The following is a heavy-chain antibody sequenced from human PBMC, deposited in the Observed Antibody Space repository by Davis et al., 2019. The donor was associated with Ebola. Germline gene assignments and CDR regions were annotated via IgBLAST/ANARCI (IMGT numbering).Heavy chain of an antibody. D-gene: IGHD3-3*01. J-gene: IGHJ6*04. V-gene: IGHV3-74*01. CDR3: AKSGLSFGVVKYHYGMDV. Sequence: GESLKISCAASGFTFSSYWMHWVRQAPGKGLVWVSRINSDGSSTSYADSVKVRFTISRDNAKKTLYLQMNSLKAEDTAVYYCAKSGLSFGVVKYHYGMDVWGKGTTVTVSS. CDR2: INSDGSST. CDR1: GFTFSSYW.